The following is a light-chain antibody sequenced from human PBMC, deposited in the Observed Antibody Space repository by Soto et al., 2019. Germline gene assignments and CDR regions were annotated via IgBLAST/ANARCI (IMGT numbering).Light chain of an antibody. CDR2: TTS. CDR3: QQAYSLPFT. V-gene: IGKV1-12*01. Sequence: DIQMPQSPSSVSASVGDRVTITCRASQAIINYLAWYQQKPGKAPKLLISTTSTLQSGVPSRFSGSTSGTHFTLTISSLQPEDFATYYCQQAYSLPFTFGQGTRVEIK. J-gene: IGKJ5*01. CDR1: QAIINY.